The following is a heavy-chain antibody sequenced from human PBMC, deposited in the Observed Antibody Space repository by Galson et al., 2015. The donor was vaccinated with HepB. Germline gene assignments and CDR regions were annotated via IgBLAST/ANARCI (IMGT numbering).Heavy chain of an antibody. CDR2: IYPIDSDT. CDR3: ARRGIRGATDAFDI. J-gene: IGHJ3*02. CDR1: GFSFTSYW. D-gene: IGHD3-10*01. V-gene: IGHV5-51*01. Sequence: QSGAEVKKPGESLKISCRGSGFSFTSYWIGWVRQMPGKGLEWMGIIYPIDSDTAYSPSFRGQVTISADKSISTAYLQWSSLKASDTAFYYCARRGIRGATDAFDIGGSGTMVTVSS.